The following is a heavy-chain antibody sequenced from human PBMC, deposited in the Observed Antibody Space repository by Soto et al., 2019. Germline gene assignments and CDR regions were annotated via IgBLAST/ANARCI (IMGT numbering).Heavy chain of an antibody. Sequence: ESGGGVVQPGRSLRLSCAASGFTFSSYGMHWVRQAPGKGLEWVAVISYDGSNKYYADSVKGRFTISRDNSKNTLYLQMNSLRAEDTAVYYCAPWFGAFDYWCQGTLVTVSS. CDR1: GFTFSSYG. D-gene: IGHD3-10*01. V-gene: IGHV3-30*03. CDR3: APWFGAFDY. CDR2: ISYDGSNK. J-gene: IGHJ4*02.